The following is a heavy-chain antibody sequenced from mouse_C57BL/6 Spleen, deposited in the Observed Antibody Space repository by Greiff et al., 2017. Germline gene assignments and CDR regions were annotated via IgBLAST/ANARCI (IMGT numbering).Heavy chain of an antibody. CDR1: GYTFTDYE. Sequence: VKLVESGAELVRPGASVTLSCKASGYTFTDYEMHWVKQTPVHGLEWIGAIDPETGGTAYNQKFKGKAILTAAKSSSTAYMELRSLTSEDSAVYYCTGWLLPYFDVWGTGTTVTVSS. CDR2: IDPETGGT. D-gene: IGHD2-3*01. V-gene: IGHV1-15*01. CDR3: TGWLLPYFDV. J-gene: IGHJ1*03.